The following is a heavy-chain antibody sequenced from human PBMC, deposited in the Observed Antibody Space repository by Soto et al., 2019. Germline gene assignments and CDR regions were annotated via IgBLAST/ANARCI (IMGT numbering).Heavy chain of an antibody. CDR2: IVVASGNT. D-gene: IGHD3-10*01. CDR1: GGTFTSSG. V-gene: IGHV1-58*01. Sequence: SVKVSCKASGGTFTSSGVQWVRQARGQHLEWIGWIVVASGNTNYAQKFQERVTITRDMSTSTAYMELSSLRSEDTAVYYCAASKGDAADGFDIWGQGTMVTVSS. CDR3: AASKGDAADGFDI. J-gene: IGHJ3*02.